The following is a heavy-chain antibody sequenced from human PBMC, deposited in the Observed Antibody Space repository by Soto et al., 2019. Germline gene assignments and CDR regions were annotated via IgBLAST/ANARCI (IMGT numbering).Heavy chain of an antibody. D-gene: IGHD3-10*01. CDR3: AKLGPYGSESYSFRYNWIDP. V-gene: IGHV3-53*01. CDR2: IYSGGAT. Sequence: EVQLVDSGGGLIQPGGSLRLSCAASGFSVSSSHMIGVRQAPGKGLEWVSVIYSGGATYYAVSVKGRFTISRDRSKNTVYLQMDGLITEDTAVYHCAKLGPYGSESYSFRYNWIDPWGQGTLVTVSS. CDR1: GFSVSSSH. J-gene: IGHJ5*02.